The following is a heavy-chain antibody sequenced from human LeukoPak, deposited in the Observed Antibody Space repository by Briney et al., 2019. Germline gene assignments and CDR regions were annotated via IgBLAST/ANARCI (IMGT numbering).Heavy chain of an antibody. V-gene: IGHV1-58*02. CDR1: GFTFTSSA. Sequence: SVKVSCKASGFTFTSSAMQLVRQARGQRLEWIGWIVVGSGNTNYAQKFQERVTITRDMSTSTAYMELSSLRSEDTAVYYCAADDGEVYGDYDFDYRGQGTLVTVSS. D-gene: IGHD4-17*01. J-gene: IGHJ4*02. CDR3: AADDGEVYGDYDFDY. CDR2: IVVGSGNT.